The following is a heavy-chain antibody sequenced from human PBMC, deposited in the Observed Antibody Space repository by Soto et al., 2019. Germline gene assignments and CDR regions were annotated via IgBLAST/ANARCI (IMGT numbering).Heavy chain of an antibody. D-gene: IGHD3-3*01. CDR1: GGSISSYY. CDR2: INHSGST. CDR3: ARLRGYDFWSGPYYYYYYMDV. Sequence: SETLSLTCTVSGGSISSYYWSWIRQPPGKGLEWIGEINHSGSTNYNPSLKSRVTISVDTSKNQFSLKLSSVTAADTAVYYCARLRGYDFWSGPYYYYYYMDVWGKGTTVTVSS. V-gene: IGHV4-34*01. J-gene: IGHJ6*03.